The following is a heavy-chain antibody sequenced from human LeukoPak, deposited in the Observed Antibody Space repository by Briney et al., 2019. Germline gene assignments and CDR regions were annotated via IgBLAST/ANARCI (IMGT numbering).Heavy chain of an antibody. Sequence: PGGSLRLSCAASGFTFSSYSMTWLRQAPGKGLEWLSYISGSSNTITYADSVKGRFTISRDNAKSSLYLQMNSLRADDTAVYYCATVNRISSTFDFWGQGTLVTVSS. CDR3: ATVNRISSTFDF. CDR2: ISGSSNTI. CDR1: GFTFSSYS. V-gene: IGHV3-48*04. J-gene: IGHJ4*02. D-gene: IGHD2-15*01.